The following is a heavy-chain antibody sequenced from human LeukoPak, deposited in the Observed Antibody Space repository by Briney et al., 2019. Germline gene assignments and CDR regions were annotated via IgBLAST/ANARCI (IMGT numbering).Heavy chain of an antibody. D-gene: IGHD3-10*01. CDR1: GGSISSYY. CDR3: AREGLNMVRGVIPKEAWGWFDP. Sequence: SETLSLTCTVSGGSISSYYWSWIRQPPGKGLEWIGCIYYSGSTNYNPSLKSRVTISVDTPKNQSSLKLSSVTAADTAVYYCAREGLNMVRGVIPKEAWGWFDPWGQGTLVTVSS. V-gene: IGHV4-59*12. CDR2: IYYSGST. J-gene: IGHJ5*02.